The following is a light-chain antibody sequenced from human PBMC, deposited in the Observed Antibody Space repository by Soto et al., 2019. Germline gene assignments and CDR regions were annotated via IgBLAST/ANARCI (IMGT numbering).Light chain of an antibody. Sequence: QSVLTQPASVSGSPGQSITISCTGTSSDVGGYNYVSWYQQHPGKAPKLMIYEVSNRPSGVSNRFSGSKSGNTASLTISGLQAEDEADYYCSSYTSSSNLVLGTGTKVT. CDR1: SSDVGGYNY. CDR2: EVS. J-gene: IGLJ1*01. V-gene: IGLV2-14*01. CDR3: SSYTSSSNLV.